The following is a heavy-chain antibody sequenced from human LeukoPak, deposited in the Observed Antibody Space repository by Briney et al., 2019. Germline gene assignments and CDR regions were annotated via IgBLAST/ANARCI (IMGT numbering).Heavy chain of an antibody. J-gene: IGHJ4*02. CDR2: ISGSGGST. V-gene: IGHV3-23*01. CDR3: AKPPVGGNWNDVYLY. CDR1: GFTFSSYA. D-gene: IGHD1-1*01. Sequence: GGSLRLSCAASGFTFSSYAMSWVRQAPWKWLEWVSAISGSGGSTYYADSVKGRFTISRDNSKNTLYLQMNSLRAEDTAVYYCAKPPVGGNWNDVYLYWGQGTLVTVSS.